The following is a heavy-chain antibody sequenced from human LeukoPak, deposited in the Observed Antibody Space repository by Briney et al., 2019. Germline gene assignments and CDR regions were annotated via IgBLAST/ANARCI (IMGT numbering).Heavy chain of an antibody. CDR3: ARELPGGRMVRGVITRDDGFDI. D-gene: IGHD3-10*01. CDR1: GYTFTSYY. J-gene: IGHJ3*02. Sequence: GASVKASCKASGYTFTSYYMHWVRQAPGQGLEWMGIINPSGGSTSYAQKFQGRVTMTRDMSTSTVYMELSSLRSEDTAVYYCARELPGGRMVRGVITRDDGFDIWGQGTMVTVSS. V-gene: IGHV1-46*01. CDR2: INPSGGST.